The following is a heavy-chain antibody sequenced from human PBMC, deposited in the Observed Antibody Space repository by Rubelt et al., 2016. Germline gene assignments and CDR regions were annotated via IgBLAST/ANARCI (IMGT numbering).Heavy chain of an antibody. D-gene: IGHD6-19*01. J-gene: IGHJ6*02. CDR2: ISRSSSYI. V-gene: IGHV3-21*04. Sequence: VHLVESGGGVVQPGGSLRLSCAASGFTFSSYSMNWVRQAPGKGLEWVSSISRSSSYIYYADSLKGRFTISRDNAKNSLYLQMNSLRAEDTAVDDCAKDAPSVADIHNYGMDVWGQGTRVTISS. CDR3: AKDAPSVADIHNYGMDV. CDR1: GFTFSSYS.